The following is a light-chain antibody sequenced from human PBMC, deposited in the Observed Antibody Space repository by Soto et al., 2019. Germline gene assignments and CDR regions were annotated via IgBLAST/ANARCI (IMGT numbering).Light chain of an antibody. Sequence: IQMPQSPSSLSASVGERFTITCRANEEISNYLNWYQQKPGRAPKLLIYDASTLETGVPSRFSGSGSGTHFTFTISSLQPEDVGTYYCQQYFTTPLTFGPGTKVDIK. V-gene: IGKV1-33*01. CDR3: QQYFTTPLT. CDR2: DAS. CDR1: EEISNY. J-gene: IGKJ3*01.